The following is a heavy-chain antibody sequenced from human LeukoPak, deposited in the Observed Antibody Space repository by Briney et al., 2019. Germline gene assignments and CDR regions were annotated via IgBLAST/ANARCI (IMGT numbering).Heavy chain of an antibody. Sequence: GASVKVSCKASGYTFTSYFMHWVRQTPGQGLEWMGIINPSGRSTSYAQKFQGRVTMTRDTSTSTVYMELSSLRSEDTAVYYCARQDWGRITMVRGVLWGQGTLDNVSS. CDR3: ARQDWGRITMVRGVL. V-gene: IGHV1-46*01. CDR2: INPSGRST. CDR1: GYTFTSYF. J-gene: IGHJ4*02. D-gene: IGHD3-10*01.